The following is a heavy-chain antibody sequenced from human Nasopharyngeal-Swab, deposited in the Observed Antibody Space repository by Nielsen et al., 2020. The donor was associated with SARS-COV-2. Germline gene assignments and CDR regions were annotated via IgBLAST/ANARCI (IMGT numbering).Heavy chain of an antibody. J-gene: IGHJ6*03. CDR2: IGTAGDT. CDR3: ARDLRYGSGSYHYYYYMDV. CDR1: GFTSSSFD. Sequence: GGSLRPSCAASGFTSSSFDMPWVRQAPGKGLEWGPAIGTAGDTYNTGSVKGRFTISRENAKNSLYLQMNSLRAEDTAVYYCARDLRYGSGSYHYYYYMDVWGKGTTVTVSS. V-gene: IGHV3-13*01. D-gene: IGHD3-10*01.